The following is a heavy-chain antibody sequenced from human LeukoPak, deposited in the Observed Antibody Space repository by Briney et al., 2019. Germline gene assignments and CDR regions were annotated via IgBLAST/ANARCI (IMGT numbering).Heavy chain of an antibody. J-gene: IGHJ4*02. V-gene: IGHV3-21*04. Sequence: PGGSLRLSCAASGFTFSSYSMNWVRQAPGKGLEWVSSISSSSSYIYYADSVKGRFTISRDNSKNTLYLQMNSLRAEDTAVYYCAKLPLLWFGEYYFDYWGQGTLVTVSS. CDR3: AKLPLLWFGEYYFDY. D-gene: IGHD3-10*01. CDR2: ISSSSSYI. CDR1: GFTFSSYS.